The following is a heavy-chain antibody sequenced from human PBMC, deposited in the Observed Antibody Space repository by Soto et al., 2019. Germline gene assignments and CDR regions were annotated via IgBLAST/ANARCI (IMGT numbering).Heavy chain of an antibody. CDR2: IHNSGRT. CDR1: GGSISSGGCY. V-gene: IGHV4-31*03. CDR3: ARGVLH. J-gene: IGHJ4*02. D-gene: IGHD3-16*01. Sequence: QVPLQESGPGLVKPSQTLSLTCTVSGGSISSGGCYWSWIRQNPGKGLEWIGSIHNSGRTYYNPSLKSRVTISVDTSKNQFALKLSSVTAADTAVYYCARGVLHWGQGTLVTVSS.